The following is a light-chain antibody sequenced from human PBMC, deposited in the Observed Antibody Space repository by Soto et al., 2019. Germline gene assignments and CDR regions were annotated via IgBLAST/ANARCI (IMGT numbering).Light chain of an antibody. CDR2: AAS. J-gene: IGKJ1*01. CDR3: QQYDSFSVT. Sequence: DIQMTQSPSSLSASVGDRVTITCRAGQNISSYLNWYQQKPGKAPKLLIYAASSLQSGVPSRFSGSGSGTDFTLTISSLQPEDFATYYCQQYDSFSVTFGQGTKVDIK. V-gene: IGKV1-39*01. CDR1: QNISSY.